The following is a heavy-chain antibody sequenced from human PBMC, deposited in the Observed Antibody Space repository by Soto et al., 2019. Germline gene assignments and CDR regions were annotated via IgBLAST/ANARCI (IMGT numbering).Heavy chain of an antibody. V-gene: IGHV3-48*01. D-gene: IGHD3-3*01. CDR1: GFTFSSYS. CDR3: ARDHGFWSGYQNFDY. J-gene: IGHJ4*02. CDR2: ISSSSSTI. Sequence: GGSLRLSCAASGFTFSSYSMNWVRQAPGKGLEWVSYISSSSSTIYYADSVKGRFTISRDNAKNSLYLQMNSLRAEDTSVYYCARDHGFWSGYQNFDYWGQGTLVTVSS.